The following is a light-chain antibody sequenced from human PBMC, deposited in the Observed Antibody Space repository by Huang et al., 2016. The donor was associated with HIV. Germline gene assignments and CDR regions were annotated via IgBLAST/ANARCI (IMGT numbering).Light chain of an antibody. J-gene: IGKJ3*01. CDR2: AAS. V-gene: IGKV1-39*01. Sequence: DIQMIQSPSSLSASVGDRVTITCRASQNINSYLNWYQQKPGKAPKLLIYAASTLQRGVPSRLGGSGSGTDFSLTISSLQTEDFATYYCQQSFDSPLFGPETKVHIK. CDR3: QQSFDSPL. CDR1: QNINSY.